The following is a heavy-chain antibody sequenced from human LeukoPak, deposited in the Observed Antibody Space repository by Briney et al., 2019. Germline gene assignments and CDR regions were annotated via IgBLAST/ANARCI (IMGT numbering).Heavy chain of an antibody. CDR1: GGSISNNNW. Sequence: ASGTLSLTCAVAGGSISNNNWGSGVRQPPGMGLEWIGAIYHSGSTNYNPSLKSRVTMSVDRSKNQFSLKLSSVTAADTAVYYCARGEERGSGTVHFDYWGQGTLVSVSS. CDR2: IYHSGST. CDR3: ARGEERGSGTVHFDY. D-gene: IGHD3-10*01. V-gene: IGHV4-4*02. J-gene: IGHJ4*02.